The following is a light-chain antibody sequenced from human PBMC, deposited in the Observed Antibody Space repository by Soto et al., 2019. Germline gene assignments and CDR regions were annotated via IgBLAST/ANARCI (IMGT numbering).Light chain of an antibody. CDR1: QSVSSH. CDR3: QHNGRS. J-gene: IGKJ5*01. V-gene: IGKV3-20*01. CDR2: GAS. Sequence: EIVLTQSPGTLSLSPGERATLSCRASQSVSSHLAWYQQRPGQAPRLLIYGASSRATGIPDRFSGSGSGTDFTLVISRLDPDDFAVYYCQHNGRSFGQGTRLEIK.